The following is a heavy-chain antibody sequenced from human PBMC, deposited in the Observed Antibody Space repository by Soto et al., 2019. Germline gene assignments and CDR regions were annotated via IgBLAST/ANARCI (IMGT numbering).Heavy chain of an antibody. V-gene: IGHV5-51*01. CDR1: GYSFTSYW. D-gene: IGHD2-2*02. CDR3: ARHPDIVVVPAAILAFSWFDY. J-gene: IGHJ4*02. Sequence: PGESLKISCKGSGYSFTSYWIGWVRQMPGKGLEWMGIIYPGDSDTRCSPSFQGQVTISADKSISTAYLQWSSLKASDTAMYYCARHPDIVVVPAAILAFSWFDYWGQGTLVTVSS. CDR2: IYPGDSDT.